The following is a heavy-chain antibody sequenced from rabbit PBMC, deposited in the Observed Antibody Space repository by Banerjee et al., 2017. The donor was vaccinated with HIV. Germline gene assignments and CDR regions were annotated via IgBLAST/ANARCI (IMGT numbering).Heavy chain of an antibody. CDR3: ARDLYAGSSYNL. CDR1: GFSFSGSFW. D-gene: IGHD8-1*01. CDR2: IYADSGHT. V-gene: IGHV1S40*01. Sequence: QSLEESGGDLVKPGASLTLTCTASGFSFSGSFWICWVRQAPGKGLEWIGCIYADSGHTNYATWARGRFTISKTSSTTVTLQMTSLTAADTATYFCARDLYAGSSYNLWGPGTLVTVS. J-gene: IGHJ4*01.